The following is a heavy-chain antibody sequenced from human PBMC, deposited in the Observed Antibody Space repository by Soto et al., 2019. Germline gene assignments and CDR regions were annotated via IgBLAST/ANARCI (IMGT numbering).Heavy chain of an antibody. V-gene: IGHV4-34*01. CDR3: AMTGPILAGTLDY. Sequence: QVQLQQWGAGLLKPSETLSLTCAVYGGSFSGYYWSWIRQPPGKGLGWIGEINHSGSTNYNPSLKRRTNISVNPSTNQSALKLSSVTADDTAVYYCAMTGPILAGTLDYWCQGTLGTVSS. CDR2: INHSGST. J-gene: IGHJ4*02. CDR1: GGSFSGYY. D-gene: IGHD6-19*01.